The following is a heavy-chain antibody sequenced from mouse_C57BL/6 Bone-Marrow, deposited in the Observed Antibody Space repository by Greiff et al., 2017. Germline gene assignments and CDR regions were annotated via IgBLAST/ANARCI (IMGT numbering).Heavy chain of an antibody. V-gene: IGHV5-17*01. CDR2: ISSGSSTI. CDR1: GFTFSDYG. Sequence: EVHLVESGGGLVQPGGSLKLSCAASGFTFSDYGMHWVRQAPEKGLEWVAYISSGSSTIYYADPVKGRFTISRDNAKNTLFLQMTSLMYEDTAMYYCARKRAMDYWGQGTSVTVSS. J-gene: IGHJ4*01. CDR3: ARKRAMDY.